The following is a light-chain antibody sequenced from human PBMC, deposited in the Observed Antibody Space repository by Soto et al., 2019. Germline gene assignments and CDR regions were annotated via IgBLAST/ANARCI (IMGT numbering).Light chain of an antibody. CDR1: QGISSW. V-gene: IGKV1-12*01. J-gene: IGKJ4*01. CDR3: RQANSFPRT. Sequence: DIQMTQSPSSVSASVGDRVTITCRASQGISSWLAWYQQKPGKAPRLLISSASSLPSGVPSRFSGSGACADFSLTISSMQPEDFATYYCRQANSFPRTFGGGTKVEVK. CDR2: SAS.